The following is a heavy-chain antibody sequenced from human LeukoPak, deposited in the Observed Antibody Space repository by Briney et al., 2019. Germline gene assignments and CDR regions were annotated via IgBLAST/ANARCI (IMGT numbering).Heavy chain of an antibody. J-gene: IGHJ4*02. V-gene: IGHV1-18*01. CDR3: ARAHKYCSGGSCYSGRDDY. Sequence: ASVKVSCKASGYTFTSYGSSWVRQAPGQGLDWLGWISAYNGNTNYAQKLQGRVTMTTDTSTSTAYMELRSLRSDDTAVYYCARAHKYCSGGSCYSGRDDYWGQGTLVTVSS. CDR1: GYTFTSYG. D-gene: IGHD2-15*01. CDR2: ISAYNGNT.